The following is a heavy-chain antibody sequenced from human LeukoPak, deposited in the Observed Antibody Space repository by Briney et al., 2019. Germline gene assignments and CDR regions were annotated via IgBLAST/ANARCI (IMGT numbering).Heavy chain of an antibody. CDR2: IWYDGSNK. Sequence: GRSLRLSCAASGFTFSSYGMHWVRQAPGKGLEWVAVIWYDGSNKYYADSVKGRFTISRDNSKNTLSLQMNGLRAEDTAVYYCAKGGNYDSSASPYYYFYYMDVWGKGTTVTVSS. J-gene: IGHJ6*03. CDR3: AKGGNYDSSASPYYYFYYMDV. CDR1: GFTFSSYG. V-gene: IGHV3-33*06. D-gene: IGHD3-22*01.